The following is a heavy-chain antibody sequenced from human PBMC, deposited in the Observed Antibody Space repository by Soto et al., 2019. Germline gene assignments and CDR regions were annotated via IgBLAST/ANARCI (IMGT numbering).Heavy chain of an antibody. Sequence: GGSLRLSCAASGFTFSSYAMSWVRQAPGKGLEWVSAISGSGGSTYYADSVKGRFTISRDNSKNTLYLQMNSLRAEDTAVYYCARDQSITMARGVYPLDYWGQGTLVTVSS. J-gene: IGHJ4*02. CDR1: GFTFSSYA. CDR2: ISGSGGST. D-gene: IGHD3-10*01. V-gene: IGHV3-23*01. CDR3: ARDQSITMARGVYPLDY.